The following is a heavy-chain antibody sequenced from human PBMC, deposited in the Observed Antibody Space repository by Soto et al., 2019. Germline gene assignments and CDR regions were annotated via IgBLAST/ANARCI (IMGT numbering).Heavy chain of an antibody. CDR3: ARDLWWYLH. D-gene: IGHD2-15*01. V-gene: IGHV3-23*01. J-gene: IGHJ4*02. CDR2: ISAGSEGA. Sequence: EVQLLESGGDLLQPGGSLRLSCAASGFTFSSHAMSWVRQAPGKGLEWISSISAGSEGAYYADAVKGRFTISRDNSNNTLYLQMNSLRAEDTAVYYCARDLWWYLHWGQGTLVTVSS. CDR1: GFTFSSHA.